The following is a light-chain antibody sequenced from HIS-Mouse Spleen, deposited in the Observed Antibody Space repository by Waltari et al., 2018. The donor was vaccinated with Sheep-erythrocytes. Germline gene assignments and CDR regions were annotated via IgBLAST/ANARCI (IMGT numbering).Light chain of an antibody. V-gene: IGKV1-39*01. CDR2: AAS. J-gene: IGKJ5*01. CDR3: QQSYSTPPIT. CDR1: QSISSY. Sequence: DIQLTQSPSSLSASVGDRVTITCRESQSISSYLNWYQQKPGKAPKLLISAASSLQSGVPSRFSGSGSGTDFTLTISSLQPEDFATYYCQQSYSTPPITFGQGTRLEIK.